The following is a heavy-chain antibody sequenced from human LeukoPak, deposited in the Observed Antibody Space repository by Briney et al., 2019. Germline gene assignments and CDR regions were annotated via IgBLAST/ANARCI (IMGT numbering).Heavy chain of an antibody. J-gene: IGHJ4*02. CDR1: EFTFSDYY. CDR3: ARGLPATLLDY. V-gene: IGHV3-11*01. D-gene: IGHD2-2*01. CDR2: FSSSATAT. Sequence: PGGSLRLSCVASEFTFSDYYMSWVRQAPGKGLEWVSYFSSSATATYYAGSVKGRFTISRDSAKNSLYLQMNSLRVEDTAVYYCARGLPATLLDYWGQGTLVTVSS.